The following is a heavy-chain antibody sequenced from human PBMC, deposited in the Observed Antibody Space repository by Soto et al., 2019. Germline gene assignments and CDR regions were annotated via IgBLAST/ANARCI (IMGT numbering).Heavy chain of an antibody. J-gene: IGHJ3*02. CDR3: AKALPFYDSSGYYDVEYAFDI. CDR1: GFTFDDYA. D-gene: IGHD3-22*01. Sequence: GGSLRLSCAASGFTFDDYAMHWVRQAPGKGLEWVSGISWNSGSIGYADSVKGRFTISRDNAKNSLYLQMNSLRAEDTALYYCAKALPFYDSSGYYDVEYAFDIWGQGTMVTVSS. V-gene: IGHV3-9*01. CDR2: ISWNSGSI.